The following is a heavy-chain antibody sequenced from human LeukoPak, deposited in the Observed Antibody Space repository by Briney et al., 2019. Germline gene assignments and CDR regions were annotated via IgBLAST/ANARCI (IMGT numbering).Heavy chain of an antibody. Sequence: SETLSLTCTVSGGSISSYYWSWIRQPPGKGLEWIGYIYYSGSTNYNPSLKSRVTISVDTSKNQFSLKLSSVTAADTAVYYCARKVAIFGVVTAIYFDYWGQGTLVTVSS. V-gene: IGHV4-59*08. CDR1: GGSISSYY. CDR2: IYYSGST. D-gene: IGHD3-3*01. J-gene: IGHJ4*02. CDR3: ARKVAIFGVVTAIYFDY.